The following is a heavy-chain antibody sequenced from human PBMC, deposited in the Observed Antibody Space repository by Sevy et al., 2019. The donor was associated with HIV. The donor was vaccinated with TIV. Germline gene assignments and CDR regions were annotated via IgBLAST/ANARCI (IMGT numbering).Heavy chain of an antibody. J-gene: IGHJ4*02. V-gene: IGHV3-30*18. CDR3: AKESVSWYLDF. Sequence: GGSLRLSCAASGFTFSRNGMHWVRQVPGKGLEWVALISYDGDSKNYADSVKGRFTISRDNSKNTVYLHMSSLRSEDTAVYYCAKESVSWYLDFWGQGTLVTVSS. CDR2: ISYDGDSK. CDR1: GFTFSRNG. D-gene: IGHD6-13*01.